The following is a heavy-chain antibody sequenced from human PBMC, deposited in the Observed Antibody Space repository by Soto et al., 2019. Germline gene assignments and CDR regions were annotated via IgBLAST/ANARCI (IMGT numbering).Heavy chain of an antibody. Sequence: PSETLSLTCTVSGGSISSGDYYWSWIRQPPGKGLEWIGYIYYSGSTYYNPSLKSRVTISVDTSKNQFSLKLSSVTAADTAVYYCAREGVIVVVSAFGIWGQGTMVTVSS. D-gene: IGHD3-22*01. J-gene: IGHJ3*02. CDR3: AREGVIVVVSAFGI. V-gene: IGHV4-30-4*01. CDR1: GGSISSGDYY. CDR2: IYYSGST.